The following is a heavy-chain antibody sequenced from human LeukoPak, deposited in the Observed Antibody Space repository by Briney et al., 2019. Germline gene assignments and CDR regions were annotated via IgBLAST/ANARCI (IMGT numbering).Heavy chain of an antibody. V-gene: IGHV3-23*01. D-gene: IGHD6-6*01. Sequence: PGGSLRLSCAASGFTFSSYAMSWVRQAPGKGLEWVSAISGSGGSTYYADSVKGRFTISRDNSKNTLYLQMSSLRAEDTAVYYCAKLEYSSSSHFDYWGQGTLVTVSS. CDR1: GFTFSSYA. CDR2: ISGSGGST. CDR3: AKLEYSSSSHFDY. J-gene: IGHJ4*02.